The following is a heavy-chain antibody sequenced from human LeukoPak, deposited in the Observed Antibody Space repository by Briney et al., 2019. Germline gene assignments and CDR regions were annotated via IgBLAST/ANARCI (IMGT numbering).Heavy chain of an antibody. CDR3: ATYINWVAGDV. V-gene: IGHV3-7*01. D-gene: IGHD1-1*01. CDR2: INHEGGGI. CDR1: GFSFSESW. J-gene: IGHJ6*01. Sequence: PGGSLRLSCVASGFSFSESWMTWVRQVPGQGLEWVAHINHEGGGIQYVDSVKGRFTISRDNAKGSVYLQMNSLRAEDTAIYHCATYINWVAGDVWGQGTTVIVSS.